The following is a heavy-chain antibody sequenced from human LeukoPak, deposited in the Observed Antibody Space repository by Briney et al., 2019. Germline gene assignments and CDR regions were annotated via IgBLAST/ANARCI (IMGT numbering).Heavy chain of an antibody. V-gene: IGHV3-11*01. Sequence: GGSLRLSCAASGFSFSDFYMSWIRQAPGMGLEWISYIGTRSNPIYCAASVKGRFTISRDDAKNSLYLQMNSLGDEDTAVYFCAREVQGSGRDFDYWGQGILVTVSS. CDR1: GFSFSDFY. CDR3: AREVQGSGRDFDY. D-gene: IGHD1-26*01. J-gene: IGHJ4*02. CDR2: IGTRSNPI.